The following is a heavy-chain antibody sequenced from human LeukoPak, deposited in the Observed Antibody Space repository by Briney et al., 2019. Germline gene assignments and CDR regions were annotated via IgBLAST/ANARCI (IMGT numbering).Heavy chain of an antibody. Sequence: ASVKVSCKASGYTFTTYGISWVRQAHGQGLEWMGWISAYTGNTNYSQTLQGRVTMTTDTSTTTAYMELRSLTSDDTAVYYYSRRIVGATGSDYWGQGTLVTVSS. D-gene: IGHD1-26*01. CDR2: ISAYTGNT. J-gene: IGHJ4*02. CDR1: GYTFTTYG. V-gene: IGHV1-18*01. CDR3: SRRIVGATGSDY.